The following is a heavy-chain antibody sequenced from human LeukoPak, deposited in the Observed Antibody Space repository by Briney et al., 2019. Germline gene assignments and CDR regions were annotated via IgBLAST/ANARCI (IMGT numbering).Heavy chain of an antibody. J-gene: IGHJ3*02. CDR1: GGSISSGGYY. D-gene: IGHD6-13*01. CDR3: ASTAIAAAGNILDDAFDI. CDR2: IYYSGST. V-gene: IGHV4-61*08. Sequence: PSQTLSLTCTVSGGSISSGGYYWSWIRQPPGKGLEWIGYIYYSGSTNYNPSLKSRVTISVDTSKNQFSLKLSSVTAADTAVYYCASTAIAAAGNILDDAFDIWGQGTMVTVSS.